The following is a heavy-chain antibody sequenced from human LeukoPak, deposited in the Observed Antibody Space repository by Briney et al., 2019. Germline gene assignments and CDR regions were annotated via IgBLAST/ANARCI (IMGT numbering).Heavy chain of an antibody. D-gene: IGHD3-3*01. Sequence: ASVKVSCKASGYTFTGYYMHWVRQAPGQGLEWMGWINPNSGGTNYAQKFQGRVTMTRDTSISTAYMELSRLRSDDTAVYYCARLSLWSGYPEVGYWGQGTLVTVSS. CDR1: GYTFTGYY. V-gene: IGHV1-2*02. J-gene: IGHJ4*02. CDR2: INPNSGGT. CDR3: ARLSLWSGYPEVGY.